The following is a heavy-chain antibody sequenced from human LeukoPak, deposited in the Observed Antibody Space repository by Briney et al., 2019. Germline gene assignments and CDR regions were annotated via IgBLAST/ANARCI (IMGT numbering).Heavy chain of an antibody. CDR1: GGSISSSSYY. D-gene: IGHD3-16*01. CDR2: IHQSGRT. CDR3: ARDHLANLASRLFDP. V-gene: IGHV4-39*07. J-gene: IGHJ5*02. Sequence: SETLSLTCAVSGGSISSSSYYWGWVRQPPGKGLEWIGSIHQSGRTYYNPSLKSRVSISVDTSKNQCSLKLSSVTAADTAVYYCARDHLANLASRLFDPCGPGALGTVSS.